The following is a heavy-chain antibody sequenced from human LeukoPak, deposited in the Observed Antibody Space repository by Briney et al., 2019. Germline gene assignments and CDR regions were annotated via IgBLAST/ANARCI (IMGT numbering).Heavy chain of an antibody. Sequence: GGSLRLSCAASGFTFSSYEMNWVRQAPGKGLEWVSYIISSGSTIYYADSVKGRFTISRDNAKNSLYLQMTSLRAEDTAVYYCARTASGGTTPLRWNWFDPWGQGTLVTVSS. CDR3: ARTASGGTTPLRWNWFDP. V-gene: IGHV3-48*03. D-gene: IGHD1-1*01. CDR2: IISSGSTI. CDR1: GFTFSSYE. J-gene: IGHJ5*02.